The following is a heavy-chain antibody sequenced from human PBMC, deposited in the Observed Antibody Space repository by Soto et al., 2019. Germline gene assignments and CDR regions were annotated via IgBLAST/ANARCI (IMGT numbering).Heavy chain of an antibody. Sequence: QVQLVQSGAEVKKPGSSVKVSSKASGGTFSSYAISWVRQAPGQGLEWMGGIIPIFGTANYAQKFQGRVTITADESTSTAYMELSSLRSEDTAVYYCARSVHYYDSSGYSLDRGFDPWGQGTLVTVSS. D-gene: IGHD3-22*01. CDR2: IIPIFGTA. V-gene: IGHV1-69*01. CDR1: GGTFSSYA. J-gene: IGHJ5*02. CDR3: ARSVHYYDSSGYSLDRGFDP.